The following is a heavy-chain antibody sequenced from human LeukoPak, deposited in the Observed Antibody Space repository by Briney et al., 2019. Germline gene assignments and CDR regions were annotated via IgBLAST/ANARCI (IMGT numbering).Heavy chain of an antibody. Sequence: GGSLRLSCAASGFTFSSYWMHWVRQAPGKGLVWVSRINSDGSSTSYADSVKGRFTISRDNSKNTLYLQMSSLRAEDTAVYYCVKDVNTVTISYFDYWGQGTLVTVSS. CDR1: GFTFSSYW. D-gene: IGHD4-17*01. V-gene: IGHV3-74*01. J-gene: IGHJ4*02. CDR3: VKDVNTVTISYFDY. CDR2: INSDGSST.